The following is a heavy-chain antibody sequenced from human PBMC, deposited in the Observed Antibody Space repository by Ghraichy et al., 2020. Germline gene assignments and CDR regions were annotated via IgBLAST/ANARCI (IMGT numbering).Heavy chain of an antibody. Sequence: GGSLRLSCAASGFTFSSYGMSWVRQVPGKGLEWVSVMCGSGSEAFYADSVKGRFTISRDTSRNTLFLQMNSLRAEDTAIYYCARGLGDSSYSPSVYWGQGTLVPVSS. CDR1: GFTFSSYG. D-gene: IGHD6-6*01. V-gene: IGHV3-23*01. CDR3: ARGLGDSSYSPSVY. CDR2: MCGSGSEA. J-gene: IGHJ4*02.